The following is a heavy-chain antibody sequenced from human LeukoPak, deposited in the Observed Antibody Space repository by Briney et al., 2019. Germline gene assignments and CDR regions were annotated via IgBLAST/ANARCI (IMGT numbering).Heavy chain of an antibody. D-gene: IGHD4-17*01. J-gene: IGHJ4*02. V-gene: IGHV3-33*01. CDR1: GFTFSSYG. CDR3: ARDPGYGDQEAFV. Sequence: GGSLRLSCAASGFTFSSYGMHWVRQAPGKGLEWVAVIWYDGSNKYYADSVKGRFIISRDNSKSTLYLQMNSLRAEDTAVYYCARDPGYGDQEAFVWGQGTLVTVSS. CDR2: IWYDGSNK.